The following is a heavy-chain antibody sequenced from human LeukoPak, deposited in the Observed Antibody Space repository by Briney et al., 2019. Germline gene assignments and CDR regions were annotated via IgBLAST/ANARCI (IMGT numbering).Heavy chain of an antibody. D-gene: IGHD2-2*01. CDR3: ARHGDDFASIHQRHV. V-gene: IGHV4-59*08. CDR2: IYSSGST. J-gene: IGHJ6*04. Sequence: SSETLSLTCTLCGGFKSSYYWSWLRQPPGKGLEWIGYIYSSGSTTYNPSLKSRVTMSVDTAKNQFSLKLNSVTAADTAVYYCARHGDDFASIHQRHVGDKGTTVTVSS. CDR1: GGFKSSYY.